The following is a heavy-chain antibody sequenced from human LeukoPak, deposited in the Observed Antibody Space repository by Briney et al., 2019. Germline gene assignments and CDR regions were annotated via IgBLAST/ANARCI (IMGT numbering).Heavy chain of an antibody. CDR1: GYSISSGYY. CDR2: IYHSGST. V-gene: IGHV4-38-2*02. J-gene: IGHJ4*02. Sequence: SETLSLTCTVSGYSISSGYYWGWIRQPPGKGLEWIGSIYHSGSTYYNPSLKSRVTISVDTSKNQFSLKLSSVTAADTAVYYCARLGGGSYLYSYYFDYWGQGTLVTVSS. CDR3: ARLGGGSYLYSYYFDY. D-gene: IGHD1-26*01.